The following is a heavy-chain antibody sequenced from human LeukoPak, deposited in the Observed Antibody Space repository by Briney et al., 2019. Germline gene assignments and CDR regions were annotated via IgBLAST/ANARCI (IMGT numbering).Heavy chain of an antibody. D-gene: IGHD1-1*01. CDR2: INPNSGGT. V-gene: IGHV1-2*02. Sequence: ASVKVFCKASGYTFTGYYMHWARQAPGQGLEWMGWINPNSGGTNYAQKFQGRVTMTRDTSISTAYMELSRLRSDDTAVYYCARDRELEAANWFDPWGQGTLVTVSS. CDR3: ARDRELEAANWFDP. CDR1: GYTFTGYY. J-gene: IGHJ5*02.